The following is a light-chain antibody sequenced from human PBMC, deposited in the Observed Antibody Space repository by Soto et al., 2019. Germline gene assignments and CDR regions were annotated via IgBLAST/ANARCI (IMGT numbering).Light chain of an antibody. J-gene: IGLJ3*02. CDR3: ATWDYNLSGVV. V-gene: IGLV1-44*01. CDR1: DSNIGSTA. CDR2: SNN. Sequence: QSVLTQPPSASGTPGQRVSISCSGGDSNIGSTAVDWYQQLPGTAPKLLIYSNNERPSGVPDRFSGSKSGTSASLAISGLQPEDEADYFCATWDYNLSGVVFGGGTKVTVL.